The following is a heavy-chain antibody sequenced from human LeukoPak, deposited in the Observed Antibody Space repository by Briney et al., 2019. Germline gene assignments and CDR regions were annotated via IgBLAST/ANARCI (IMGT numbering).Heavy chain of an antibody. Sequence: GGSLRLSCAASGFTFSSYSMNWVRQAPGKGLEWVTFIHYDGTSKYYADSVKGRFAISRDNSKNTLYLQMNNLRADDTAVYYCARLLSGTYYYFDYWGQGTLVTVSS. J-gene: IGHJ4*02. CDR3: ARLLSGTYYYFDY. V-gene: IGHV3-30*02. D-gene: IGHD1-26*01. CDR2: IHYDGTSK. CDR1: GFTFSSYS.